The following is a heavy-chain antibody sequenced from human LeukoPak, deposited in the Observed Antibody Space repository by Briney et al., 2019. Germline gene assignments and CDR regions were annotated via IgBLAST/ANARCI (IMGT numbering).Heavy chain of an antibody. CDR2: IWYDGTNK. Sequence: GGSLRLSCVVSGFTFSDYGMHWVRQAPGKGLEWVAVIWYDGTNKYYADSVEGRFTISRDNSKNTLYLQMNSLRAEDTAVYYCARDLHYYVAMDVWGQGTTVTVSS. J-gene: IGHJ6*02. CDR1: GFTFSDYG. CDR3: ARDLHYYVAMDV. V-gene: IGHV3-33*01. D-gene: IGHD3-10*02.